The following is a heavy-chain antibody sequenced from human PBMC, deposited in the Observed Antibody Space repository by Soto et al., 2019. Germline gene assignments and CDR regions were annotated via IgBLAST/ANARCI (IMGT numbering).Heavy chain of an antibody. V-gene: IGHV3-33*01. D-gene: IGHD3-16*01. CDR3: ARAVGPFDY. Sequence: QVQLVESGGGVVQPGRSLRLSCAASGFTFSIYGMHWVRQAPGKGLEWVAVIWNDGSNKYYGDSVKGRFTISRDNSKNTLYLLMNRLRADDTAVYYCARAVGPFDYWGQGTLVTVSS. J-gene: IGHJ4*02. CDR1: GFTFSIYG. CDR2: IWNDGSNK.